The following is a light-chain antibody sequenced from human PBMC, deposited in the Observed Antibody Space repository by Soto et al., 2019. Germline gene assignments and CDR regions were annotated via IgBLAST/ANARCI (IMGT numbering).Light chain of an antibody. CDR3: QQRANWPPFT. CDR1: QNVRNY. Sequence: EIVLTQSPATLSLSPGERATLSCRASQNVRNYLGWYQQKPGQAPSLLIYDASNRATGIPARFSGSGSGTDFTLTISSLEPEDFAVYYCQQRANWPPFTFGHGTKVDLK. J-gene: IGKJ3*01. CDR2: DAS. V-gene: IGKV3-11*01.